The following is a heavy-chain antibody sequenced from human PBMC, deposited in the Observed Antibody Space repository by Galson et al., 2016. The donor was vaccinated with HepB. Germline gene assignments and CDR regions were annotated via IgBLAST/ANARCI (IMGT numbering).Heavy chain of an antibody. CDR2: ISGSGTYI. Sequence: LRLSCAASGFKMGNYNMHWVRQAPGKGLEWVSSISGSGTYIYYADSVKGRFTISRDNAKSSVYLRMNSLRAEDTAVYYCARDPAVTGLYYFDNWGQGTLVTVSS. D-gene: IGHD6-19*01. V-gene: IGHV3-21*01. CDR1: GFKMGNYN. CDR3: ARDPAVTGLYYFDN. J-gene: IGHJ4*02.